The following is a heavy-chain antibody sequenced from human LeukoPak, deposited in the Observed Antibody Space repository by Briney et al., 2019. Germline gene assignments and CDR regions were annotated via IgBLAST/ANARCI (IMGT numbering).Heavy chain of an antibody. J-gene: IGHJ4*02. CDR1: GFTFSSYA. CDR2: ISGSGGTT. CDR3: ARNYYFDY. V-gene: IGHV3-23*01. Sequence: GGSLRLSCAASGFTFSSYAMSWVRQAPGKGLEWVSGISGSGGTTYYADSVKGRLTISRDNSKNTLWLQMNSLRAEDTAVYYCARNYYFDYWGQGTLVTVSS.